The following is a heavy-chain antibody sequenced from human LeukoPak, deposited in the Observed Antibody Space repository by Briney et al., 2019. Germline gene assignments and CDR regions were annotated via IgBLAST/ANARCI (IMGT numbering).Heavy chain of an antibody. D-gene: IGHD3-22*01. V-gene: IGHV3-48*04. CDR1: GFTSTSYT. CDR3: AKRSYNSSGPTD. Sequence: GGSLRLSCAPSGFTSTSYTTNWVRQAPGKGLEWVSYISSNSKTIYYADSVKGRFTISRDNTKNSLYLQMNGVRTEDTALYYCAKRSYNSSGPTDWGQGTLVTVSS. J-gene: IGHJ4*02. CDR2: ISSNSKTI.